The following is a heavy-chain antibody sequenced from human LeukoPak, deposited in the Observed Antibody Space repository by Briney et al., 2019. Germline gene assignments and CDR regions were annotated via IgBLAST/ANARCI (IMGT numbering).Heavy chain of an antibody. CDR3: AKDKAPLYSGYDWDLDF. J-gene: IGHJ4*02. CDR2: INWNSASI. D-gene: IGHD5-12*01. Sequence: PGGSLRLSCAASGFTFSDYDMHWVRQAPGKGLEWVSGINWNSASIGYADSVKGRFTISRDNAKNSVFLQMDSLRAEDTALYYCAKDKAPLYSGYDWDLDFWGQGTLVTVSS. CDR1: GFTFSDYD. V-gene: IGHV3-9*01.